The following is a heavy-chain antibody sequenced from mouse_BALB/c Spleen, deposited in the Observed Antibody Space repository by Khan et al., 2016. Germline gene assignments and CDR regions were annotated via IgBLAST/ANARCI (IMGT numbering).Heavy chain of an antibody. Sequence: VQLQQPGAELVKPGASVKLSCTASGFNIKDTYMHWVKQRPEQGLEWIGRIDPANGNTKYDPKFQGKATITADTSSNTAYLQLSSLISEDTTVYYCARSTDYWGQGTTLTVSS. J-gene: IGHJ2*01. V-gene: IGHV14-3*02. CDR1: GFNIKDTY. CDR3: ARSTDY. CDR2: IDPANGNT.